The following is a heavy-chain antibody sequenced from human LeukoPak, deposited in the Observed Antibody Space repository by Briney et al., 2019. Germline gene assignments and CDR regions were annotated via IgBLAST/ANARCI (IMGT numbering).Heavy chain of an antibody. Sequence: PSETLSLTCAVSGGSISSNSYYWGWIRQPPGKGLEWIGSIYYSGSTYYNPSLKSRVTISVDTSKNQFSLKLSSVTAADTAVYYCARDQKCSGGSCHVYFDYWGQGTLVTVSS. CDR1: GGSISSNSYY. D-gene: IGHD2-15*01. CDR3: ARDQKCSGGSCHVYFDY. CDR2: IYYSGST. V-gene: IGHV4-39*02. J-gene: IGHJ4*02.